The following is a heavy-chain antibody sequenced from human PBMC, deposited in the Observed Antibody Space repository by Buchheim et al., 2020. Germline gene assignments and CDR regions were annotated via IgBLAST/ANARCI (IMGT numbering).Heavy chain of an antibody. Sequence: QVQLQQRGAGLLKPSETLSLTCAVYGGSFSGYYWSWIRQPPGKGLEWIGEINHSGSTNYNPSLKSRVTISVDTSKNQFSLKLSSVTAADTAVYYCARGGRVVVVVAATHFDYWGQGTL. CDR1: GGSFSGYY. V-gene: IGHV4-34*01. D-gene: IGHD2-15*01. CDR3: ARGGRVVVVVAATHFDY. J-gene: IGHJ4*02. CDR2: INHSGST.